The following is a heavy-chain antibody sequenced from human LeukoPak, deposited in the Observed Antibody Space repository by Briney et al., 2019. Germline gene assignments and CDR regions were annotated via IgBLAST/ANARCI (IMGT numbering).Heavy chain of an antibody. V-gene: IGHV3-21*01. CDR3: ARVTHSGGDWRHDY. Sequence: GGSLRLSCAASGFTLRSYSMNWVRQAPGKGLEWVSSISSSSIYIYFADSVKGRFTISRDNAKNSLYLQMNSLRAEDTAVYYCARVTHSGGDWRHDYWGQGTLVTVSS. CDR1: GFTLRSYS. CDR2: ISSSSIYI. J-gene: IGHJ4*02. D-gene: IGHD2-21*02.